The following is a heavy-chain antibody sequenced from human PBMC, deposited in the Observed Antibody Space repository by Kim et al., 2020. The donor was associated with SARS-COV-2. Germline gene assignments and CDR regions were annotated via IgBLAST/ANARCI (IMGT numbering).Heavy chain of an antibody. J-gene: IGHJ4*02. CDR2: IRTNVGST. Sequence: GGSLRLSCAASGFPFSNFAMSWVRQAPGKGLEWVSTIRTNVGSTFYVDSVKGRFTISRDNSKNTLYLQMDSLRADDTAVYYCAKHIGYDYWGQGTLVTVSS. CDR1: GFPFSNFA. CDR3: AKHIGYDY. V-gene: IGHV3-23*01. D-gene: IGHD2-21*01.